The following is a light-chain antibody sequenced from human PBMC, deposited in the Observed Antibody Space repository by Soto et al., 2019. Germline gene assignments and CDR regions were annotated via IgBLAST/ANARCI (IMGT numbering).Light chain of an antibody. V-gene: IGKV3-20*01. CDR1: QSVSSNF. CDR3: QQTNSFPLT. CDR2: GAS. J-gene: IGKJ4*01. Sequence: PGERVTLSCRASQSVSSNFLAWYQQKPGQAPRLLIYGASSRATGIPDRFSGSGSGTDFTLTISSLQPEDFATYYCQQTNSFPLTVGGGTKVDIK.